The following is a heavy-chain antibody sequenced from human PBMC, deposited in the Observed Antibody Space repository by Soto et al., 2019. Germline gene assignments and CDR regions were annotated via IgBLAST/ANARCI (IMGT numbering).Heavy chain of an antibody. CDR3: AKSQEIGTHFFDS. CDR1: GFTFSGLD. J-gene: IGHJ4*02. CDR2: IGTAGDT. Sequence: GGSLRLSCEASGFTFSGLDMHWVRQPTGKGLEWVSSIGTAGDTYYAVSVKGRFTISRDNAKNSLSLQMNSLRAGDMAVYFCAKSQEIGTHFFDSWGQGTQVTVSS. D-gene: IGHD6-13*01. V-gene: IGHV3-13*01.